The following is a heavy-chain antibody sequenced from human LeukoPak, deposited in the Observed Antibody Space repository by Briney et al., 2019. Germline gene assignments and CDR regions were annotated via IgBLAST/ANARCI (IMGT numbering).Heavy chain of an antibody. D-gene: IGHD6-13*01. CDR2: MYYSGST. CDR3: ARDKWVRVGNSWRHYAMDV. Sequence: PSQTLSLTCAVSGGSIRSDDSYWTWIRQPPGKGLEWIGYMYYSGSTYYNPSLKTRISISEDTSKSQISLKLTPVTAADTAVYYCARDKWVRVGNSWRHYAMDVWGQGTTVTVSS. CDR1: GGSIRSDDSY. J-gene: IGHJ6*02. V-gene: IGHV4-30-4*08.